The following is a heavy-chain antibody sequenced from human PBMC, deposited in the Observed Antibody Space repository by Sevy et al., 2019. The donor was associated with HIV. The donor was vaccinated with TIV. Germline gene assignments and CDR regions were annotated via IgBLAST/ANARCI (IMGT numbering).Heavy chain of an antibody. Sequence: GGSLRLSCAASGFTVNSNYMTWVRQAPGKGLEGVSVIHSDDTTYHADSVKDRFTISRGNFKNTLYLNMSSLGAEDTAVYYCARGKSGYGYALNYWGQGTLVTVSS. J-gene: IGHJ4*02. CDR2: IHSDDTT. CDR1: GFTVNSNY. V-gene: IGHV3-66*01. D-gene: IGHD5-18*01. CDR3: ARGKSGYGYALNY.